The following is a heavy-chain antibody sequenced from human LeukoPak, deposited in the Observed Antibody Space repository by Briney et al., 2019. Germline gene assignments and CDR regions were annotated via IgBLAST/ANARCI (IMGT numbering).Heavy chain of an antibody. J-gene: IGHJ4*02. CDR2: ISGDGGST. V-gene: IGHV3-43*02. D-gene: IGHD3-22*01. CDR1: GFTFDDYA. Sequence: GGSLRLFCAASGFTFDDYAMHWVRQAPGKGLEWVSLISGDGGSTYYADSVKGRFTISRDNSKNSLYLQMNSLRTEDTALYYCAKDYYYDSSGYLPYYFDYWGQGTLVTVSS. CDR3: AKDYYYDSSGYLPYYFDY.